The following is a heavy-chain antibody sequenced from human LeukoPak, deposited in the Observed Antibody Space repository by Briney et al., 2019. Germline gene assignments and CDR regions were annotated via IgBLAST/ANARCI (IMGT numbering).Heavy chain of an antibody. Sequence: SGGSLRLSCAASGFTFSSYSMNWVRQAPGKGLEWVSAISGSGGSTYYADSVKGRFTISRDNSKNTLYLQMNSLRAEDTAVYYCAKYWGGWELPDYFDYWGQGTLVTVSS. CDR3: AKYWGGWELPDYFDY. V-gene: IGHV3-23*01. CDR2: ISGSGGST. J-gene: IGHJ4*02. CDR1: GFTFSSYS. D-gene: IGHD1-26*01.